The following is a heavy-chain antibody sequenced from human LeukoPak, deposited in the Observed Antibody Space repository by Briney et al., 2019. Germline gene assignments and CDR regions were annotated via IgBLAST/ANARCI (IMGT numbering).Heavy chain of an antibody. CDR3: ARLGHSSSFDY. V-gene: IGHV4-59*08. CDR1: GGSISSYY. CDR2: IYYSGNT. D-gene: IGHD6-6*01. Sequence: PSETLSLTCTVSGGSISSYYWSWIRQPPGKGLEWIGYIYYSGNTNYNPSLKSRVTISIDTSKNQFSLKLSSVTAADTAVYYCARLGHSSSFDYWGQGTLVTVSS. J-gene: IGHJ4*02.